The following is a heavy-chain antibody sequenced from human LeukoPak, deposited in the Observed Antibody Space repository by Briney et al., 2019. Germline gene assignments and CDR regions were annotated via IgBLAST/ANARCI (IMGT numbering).Heavy chain of an antibody. D-gene: IGHD1-26*01. CDR2: ILYDGSHE. CDR3: ALVGATLDFDY. V-gene: IGHV3-30*04. CDR1: GFTFSTYS. Sequence: PGGSLRLSCAASGFTFSTYSMHWVRQAPGKGLEWVANILYDGSHEFYADSVKGRFTISRDNSKNSLYLQMNSLRAEDTAVYYCALVGATLDFDYWGQGTLVTVSS. J-gene: IGHJ4*02.